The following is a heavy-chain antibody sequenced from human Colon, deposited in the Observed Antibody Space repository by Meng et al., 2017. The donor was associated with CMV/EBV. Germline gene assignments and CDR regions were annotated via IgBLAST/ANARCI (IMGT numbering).Heavy chain of an antibody. CDR2: INEDGSET. V-gene: IGHV3-7*01. D-gene: IGHD6-13*01. J-gene: IGHJ6*02. CDR1: GLVFDLYS. CDR3: ARRFEYSSSYGADV. Sequence: GESLKISCVGSGLVFDLYSMAWVRQAPGRGLEWVANINEDGSETTYVQSMKGRLTLSRDNTTNALYLQMNSLRAEDTAVYYCARRFEYSSSYGADVWGQGTTVTVSS.